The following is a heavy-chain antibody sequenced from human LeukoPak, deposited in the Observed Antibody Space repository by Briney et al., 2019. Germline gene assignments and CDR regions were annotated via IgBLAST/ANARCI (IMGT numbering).Heavy chain of an antibody. CDR1: GGSISSGGYS. D-gene: IGHD3-10*01. J-gene: IGHJ4*02. Sequence: SQTLSLTCAVSGGSISSGGYSWSWIRQPPGKGLEWIGYTYHSGSTYYNPSLKSRVTISVDRSKNQFSLKLSSVTAADTAVYYCARGKDYYGSGSFDYWGQGTLVTVSS. CDR2: TYHSGST. V-gene: IGHV4-30-2*01. CDR3: ARGKDYYGSGSFDY.